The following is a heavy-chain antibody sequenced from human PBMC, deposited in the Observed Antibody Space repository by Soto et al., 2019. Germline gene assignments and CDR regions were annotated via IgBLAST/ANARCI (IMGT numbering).Heavy chain of an antibody. Sequence: EVQLLESGGGLVQPGGSLRISCAASGFTFSTYSMTWVRQAPGKGLEWVSTISGSGGSIYYIDSVKGRFTISRDNSKNTLYLQMNSLRAEDTAIYYCAKDWTSIWGQGTMVAVSS. CDR3: AKDWTSI. CDR2: ISGSGGSI. V-gene: IGHV3-23*01. D-gene: IGHD3-3*01. CDR1: GFTFSTYS. J-gene: IGHJ3*02.